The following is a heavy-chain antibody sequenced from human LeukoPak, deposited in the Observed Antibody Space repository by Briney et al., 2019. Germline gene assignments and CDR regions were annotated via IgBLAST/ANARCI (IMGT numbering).Heavy chain of an antibody. J-gene: IGHJ6*02. Sequence: SETLSLTCAVYGGSFSGYYWSWIRQPPGNGLEWIGEINHSGSTNYNPSLKSRVTISVDTSKNQFSLKLSSVTAADTAVYYCARSGGYYYYYGMDVWGQGTTVTVSS. CDR3: ARSGGYYYYYGMDV. CDR1: GGSFSGYY. V-gene: IGHV4-34*01. CDR2: INHSGST. D-gene: IGHD3-10*01.